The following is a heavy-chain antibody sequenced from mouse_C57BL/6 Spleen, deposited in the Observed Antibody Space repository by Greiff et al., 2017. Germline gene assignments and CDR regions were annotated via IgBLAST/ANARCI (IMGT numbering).Heavy chain of an antibody. CDR1: GFTFSSYA. D-gene: IGHD2-1*01. CDR3: TRGDYYGNYHVFAY. J-gene: IGHJ3*01. Sequence: EVQLVESGEGLVKPGGSLKLSCAASGFTFSSYAMSWVRQTPEKRLEWVAYISSGGDYIYYAATVKGRFTISRDNARNTLYLQMSSLKSEDTAMYYCTRGDYYGNYHVFAYWGQGTLVTVSA. V-gene: IGHV5-9-1*02. CDR2: ISSGGDYI.